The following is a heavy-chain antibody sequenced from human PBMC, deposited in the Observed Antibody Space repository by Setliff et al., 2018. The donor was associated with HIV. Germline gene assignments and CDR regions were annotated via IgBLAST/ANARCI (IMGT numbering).Heavy chain of an antibody. V-gene: IGHV4-61*09. Sequence: PSETLSLTCTVSGGSISSDNYYWTWIRQSAGKGLEWIGHIYTNGYTNYNPSLKSRVTISFDTSQNQFSLKLSSVTAADTAVFYCARAPPGIQNDAFDIWGQGAMVIVSS. CDR3: ARAPPGIQNDAFDI. J-gene: IGHJ3*02. CDR1: GGSISSDNYY. CDR2: IYTNGYT.